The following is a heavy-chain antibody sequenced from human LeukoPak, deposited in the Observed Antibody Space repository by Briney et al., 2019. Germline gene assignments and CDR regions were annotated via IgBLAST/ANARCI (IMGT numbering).Heavy chain of an antibody. J-gene: IGHJ4*02. D-gene: IGHD3-22*01. CDR3: TRVRIPDYYDSITYYRGKAGDS. CDR2: ISSRGSYI. Sequence: GGSLRLSCAASGFIFSTYNMNWVRQFPGKGLEWVSSISSRGSYIYYADSVRGRFTISRDNARSSLYLQMSSLRAEDTAVYYCTRVRIPDYYDSITYYRGKAGDSWGQGSLVTVSS. V-gene: IGHV3-21*06. CDR1: GFIFSTYN.